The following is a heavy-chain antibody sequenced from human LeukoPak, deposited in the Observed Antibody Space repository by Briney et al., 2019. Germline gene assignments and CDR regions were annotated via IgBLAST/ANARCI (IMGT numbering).Heavy chain of an antibody. Sequence: GGSLRLSCAASGFTFSSYSMNWVRQAPGKGLEWVSYISSSSSTIYYADSVKGRFTISRDNSKNTLYLQMNSLRAEDTAVYYCAKGSESGYSYGYSYYYYMDVWGKGTTVTVSS. D-gene: IGHD5-18*01. CDR3: AKGSESGYSYGYSYYYYMDV. J-gene: IGHJ6*03. CDR1: GFTFSSYS. V-gene: IGHV3-48*01. CDR2: ISSSSSTI.